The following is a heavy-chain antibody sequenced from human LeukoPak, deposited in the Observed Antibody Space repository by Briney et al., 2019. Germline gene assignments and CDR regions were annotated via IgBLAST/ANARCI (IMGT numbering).Heavy chain of an antibody. CDR2: IKQDGSEI. D-gene: IGHD4-11*01. CDR3: ARDRESESDSEGDY. J-gene: IGHJ4*02. Sequence: GGSLRLSCSASGFTFSRFWMSWVRPAPGKGLEYVALIKQDGSEIFHMDSVKGRFTISRDDATNSLYLQMNSLRVEDTALYYCARDRESESDSEGDYWGQGTLVTVSS. CDR1: GFTFSRFW. V-gene: IGHV3-7*01.